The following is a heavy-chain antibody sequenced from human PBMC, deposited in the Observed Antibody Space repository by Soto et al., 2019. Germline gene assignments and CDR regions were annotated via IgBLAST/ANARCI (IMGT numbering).Heavy chain of an antibody. CDR3: ATRPLLRGAP. CDR1: GFTFSSND. Sequence: EVQLVESGGGLIQPGGSLRLSCEASGFTFSSNDMNWVRQAPGKGLEWVSLIWTSGSTAYADSVKGRFTISRDNSTSALYLHTSSLSAEDTAVYYCATRPLLRGAPWGQGTMVTVSS. V-gene: IGHV3-53*01. J-gene: IGHJ3*01. D-gene: IGHD3-16*01. CDR2: IWTSGST.